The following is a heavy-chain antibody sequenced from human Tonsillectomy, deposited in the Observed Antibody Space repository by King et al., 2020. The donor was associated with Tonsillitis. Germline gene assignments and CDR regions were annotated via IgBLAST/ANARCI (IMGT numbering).Heavy chain of an antibody. J-gene: IGHJ4*02. CDR1: GFTFSSYG. Sequence: VQLVESGGGVVQPGGSLRLSCAASGFTFSSYGMHWVRQAPGKGLEWVAFIRYDGSNKYYADSVKGRFTISRDNSKNTLYLQMNSLRAEDTAVYYCAKDGKIGYSYGCSDYWGQGTLVTVSS. CDR3: AKDGKIGYSYGCSDY. D-gene: IGHD5-18*01. CDR2: IRYDGSNK. V-gene: IGHV3-30*02.